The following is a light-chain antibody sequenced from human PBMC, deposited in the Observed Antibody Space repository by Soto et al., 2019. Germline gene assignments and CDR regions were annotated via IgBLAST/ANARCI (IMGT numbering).Light chain of an antibody. J-gene: IGKJ4*01. CDR1: QSVANNY. CDR3: EQYGSTPLT. Sequence: EIVLTQSPGTLSLPPGERATLSCRASQSVANNYLAWYQQKPGQAPRFLIYDASSRATGIPDRFSGSGSGTDFTLTISRLEPEDFAVYYCEQYGSTPLTFGGWTKVEIK. CDR2: DAS. V-gene: IGKV3-20*01.